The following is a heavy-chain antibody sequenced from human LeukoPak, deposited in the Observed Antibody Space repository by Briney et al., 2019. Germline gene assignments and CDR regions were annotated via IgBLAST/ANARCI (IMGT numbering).Heavy chain of an antibody. J-gene: IGHJ6*02. CDR3: ATMLLPYSYYYYGMDV. D-gene: IGHD2-15*01. CDR1: GFTFSDYY. V-gene: IGHV3-11*01. CDR2: ISSSGSTI. Sequence: GGSLRLSCAASGFTFSDYYMSWIRQAPGKGLEWVSYISSSGSTIYYADSVKGRFTISRDNAKNSLYLQMNSLRAEDTAVYYCATMLLPYSYYYYGMDVWGQGTTVTVSS.